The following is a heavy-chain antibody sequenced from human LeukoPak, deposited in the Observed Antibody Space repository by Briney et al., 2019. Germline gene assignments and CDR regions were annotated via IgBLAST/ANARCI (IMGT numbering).Heavy chain of an antibody. CDR2: IYYSGST. D-gene: IGHD1-1*01. J-gene: IGHJ4*02. V-gene: IGHV4-59*01. CDR1: GGSISSYY. Sequence: SETLSLTCTVSGGSISSYYWSWIRQPPGKGLEWIGYIYYSGSTNYNPSLKSRVTISVDTSKNRFSLKLSSVTAADTAVYYCARVGEEGTIDYWGQGTLVTVSS. CDR3: ARVGEEGTIDY.